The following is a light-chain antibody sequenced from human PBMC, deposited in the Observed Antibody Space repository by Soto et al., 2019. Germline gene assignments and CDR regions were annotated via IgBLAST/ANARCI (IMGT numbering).Light chain of an antibody. CDR2: DAS. CDR1: QSISNY. CDR3: QQRGIWPPL. V-gene: IGKV3-11*01. Sequence: DIVLTQSPGTLSLSPGERATLSCRASQSISNYVAWYQQKPGQAPRLLIYDASNRASGIPARFSGSGSGTDFTLTVSSLKPEDFAVYYWQQRGIWPPLFGGGTKVEIK. J-gene: IGKJ4*01.